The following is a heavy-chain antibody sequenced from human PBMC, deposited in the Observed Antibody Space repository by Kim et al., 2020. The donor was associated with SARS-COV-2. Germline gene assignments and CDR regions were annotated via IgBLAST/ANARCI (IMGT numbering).Heavy chain of an antibody. CDR3: ARDTSDLLGWFEP. J-gene: IGHJ5*02. D-gene: IGHD1-26*01. CDR2: ISYDGSNK. Sequence: GGSLRLSCAASGFTLSIYAMHWVRQAPGKGLEWVAVISYDGSNKYYADSVKGRFTISRDNSKNTLYLQTNSLRAEDTAVYYCARDTSDLLGWFEPLGQGT. CDR1: GFTLSIYA. V-gene: IGHV3-30-3*01.